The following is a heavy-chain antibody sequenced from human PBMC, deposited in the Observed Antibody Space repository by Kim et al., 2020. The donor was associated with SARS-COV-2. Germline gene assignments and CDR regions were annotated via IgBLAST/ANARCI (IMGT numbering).Heavy chain of an antibody. CDR2: INPNSGGT. V-gene: IGHV1-2*02. CDR3: ARDLGGSRGYSGYDRDY. Sequence: ASVKVSCKASGYTFTGYYMHWVRQAPGQGLEWMGWINPNSGGTNYAQKFQGRVTMTRDTSISTAYMELSRLRSDDTAVYYCARDLGGSRGYSGYDRDYWGQGTLVTVSS. CDR1: GYTFTGYY. J-gene: IGHJ4*02. D-gene: IGHD5-12*01.